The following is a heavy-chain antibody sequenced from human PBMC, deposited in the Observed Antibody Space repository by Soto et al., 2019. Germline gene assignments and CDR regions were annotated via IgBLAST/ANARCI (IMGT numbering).Heavy chain of an antibody. CDR2: IIPIFGTA. CDR3: ARDPGGGLGGYGYCYYYNGMDV. CDR1: GGTFSSYA. Sequence: GASVKVSCKASGGTFSSYAISWVRQAPGQGLEWMGGIIPIFGTANYAQKFQGRVTITADESTSAAYMELSSLRSEDTAVSYCARDPGGGLGGYGYCYYYNGMDVWGKGTTFTV. J-gene: IGHJ6*04. D-gene: IGHD3-10*01. V-gene: IGHV1-69*13.